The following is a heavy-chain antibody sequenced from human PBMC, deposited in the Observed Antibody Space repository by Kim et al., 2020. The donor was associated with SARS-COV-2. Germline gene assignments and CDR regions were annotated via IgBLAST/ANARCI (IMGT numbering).Heavy chain of an antibody. V-gene: IGHV4-31*03. CDR1: GGSISSGGYY. D-gene: IGHD3-10*01. CDR3: ARDQIPTYGSGSPRGMDV. Sequence: SETLSLTCTVSGGSISSGGYYWSWIRQHPGKGLEWIGYIYYSGSTYYNPSLKSRVTISVDTSKNQFSLKLSSVTAADTAVYYCARDQIPTYGSGSPRGMDVWGQGTTVTVSS. CDR2: IYYSGST. J-gene: IGHJ6*02.